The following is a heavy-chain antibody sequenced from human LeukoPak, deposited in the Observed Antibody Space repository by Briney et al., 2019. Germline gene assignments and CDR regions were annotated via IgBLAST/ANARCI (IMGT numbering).Heavy chain of an antibody. CDR2: IGTAGDT. CDR1: GFTFSSYD. Sequence: HPGGSLRLSCAASGFTFSSYDMHWVRQATGKGLEWVSAIGTAGDTYYPGSVKGRFTISRENAKNSLYLQMNGLRAGDTAMYYCARARERYYYDSSGYFSYGMDVWGQGTTVTVSS. V-gene: IGHV3-13*01. D-gene: IGHD3-22*01. J-gene: IGHJ6*02. CDR3: ARARERYYYDSSGYFSYGMDV.